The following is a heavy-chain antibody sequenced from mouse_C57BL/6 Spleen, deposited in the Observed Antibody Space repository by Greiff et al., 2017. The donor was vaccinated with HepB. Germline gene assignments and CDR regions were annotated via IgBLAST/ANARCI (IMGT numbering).Heavy chain of an antibody. CDR2: ISDGGSYT. Sequence: EVNVVESGGGLVKPGGSLKLSCAASGFTFSSYAMSWVRQTPEKRLEWVATISDGGSYTYYPDNVKGRFTISRDNAKNNLYLQMSHLKSEDTAMYYCARDLGELVGYFDYWGQGTTLTVSS. CDR1: GFTFSSYA. V-gene: IGHV5-4*01. D-gene: IGHD4-1*01. CDR3: ARDLGELVGYFDY. J-gene: IGHJ2*01.